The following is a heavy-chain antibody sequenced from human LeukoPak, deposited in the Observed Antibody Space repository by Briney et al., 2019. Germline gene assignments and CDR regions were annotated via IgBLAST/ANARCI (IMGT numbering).Heavy chain of an antibody. J-gene: IGHJ6*04. CDR3: ARLPSSVVVSGAIRYYYGMDV. V-gene: IGHV4-34*01. CDR2: INHSGST. D-gene: IGHD2-2*01. Sequence: PSATLSPTCAVHGGSFRGYYWSWIRQPPGKGLEWIGEINHSGSTNYNQSLTSRVTTSVDTSKNKFSLRLSSVTAADTAVYYCARLPSSVVVSGAIRYYYGMDVWGKGTTVTVSS. CDR1: GGSFRGYY.